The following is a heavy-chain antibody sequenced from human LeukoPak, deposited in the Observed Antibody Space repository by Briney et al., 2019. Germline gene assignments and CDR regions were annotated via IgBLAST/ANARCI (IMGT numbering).Heavy chain of an antibody. V-gene: IGHV4-61*01. CDR1: GGSVSSGSYY. J-gene: IGHJ6*02. D-gene: IGHD3-3*01. Sequence: SETLSLTCTVSGGSVSSGSYYWSWIRQPPGKGLEWIGYIYYSGSTNYNPSLKSRVTISVDTSKNQFSLKLSSVTAADTAVYYCARDGYDFWRRYYYGMDVWGQGTTVTVSS. CDR2: IYYSGST. CDR3: ARDGYDFWRRYYYGMDV.